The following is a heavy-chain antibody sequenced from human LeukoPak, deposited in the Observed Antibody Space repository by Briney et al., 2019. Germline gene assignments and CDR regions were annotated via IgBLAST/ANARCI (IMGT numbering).Heavy chain of an antibody. Sequence: GASVKVSCKASGYTFTSYGISWVRQAPGQGLEWMGWISAYNGNTNYAQKFQGRVTMTRDTSISTAYMELSRLRSDDTAVYYCARGITMIVVVPFDPWGQGTLVTVSS. D-gene: IGHD3-22*01. J-gene: IGHJ5*02. CDR3: ARGITMIVVVPFDP. CDR2: ISAYNGNT. V-gene: IGHV1-18*01. CDR1: GYTFTSYG.